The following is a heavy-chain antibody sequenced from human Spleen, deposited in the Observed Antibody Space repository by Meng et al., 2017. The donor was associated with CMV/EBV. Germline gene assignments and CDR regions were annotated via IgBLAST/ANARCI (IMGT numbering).Heavy chain of an antibody. J-gene: IGHJ6*02. Sequence: GESLKISCAASGFTFSSYSMNWVRQAPGKGLEWVSYISSSSSTIYYADSVKGRFTISRDNAKNTLYLQMNSLRTQDTAVYYCTRDRVSGSYSPSFYGMDVWGQGTTVTVSS. D-gene: IGHD3-10*01. V-gene: IGHV3-48*04. CDR2: ISSSSSTI. CDR1: GFTFSSYS. CDR3: TRDRVSGSYSPSFYGMDV.